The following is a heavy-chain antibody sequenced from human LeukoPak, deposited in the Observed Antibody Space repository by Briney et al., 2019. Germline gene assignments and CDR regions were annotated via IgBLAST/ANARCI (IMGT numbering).Heavy chain of an antibody. CDR2: FYHSGST. CDR3: ARDYTYYDFWSGPGYMDV. CDR1: GGSISSSNW. V-gene: IGHV4-4*02. J-gene: IGHJ6*03. D-gene: IGHD3-3*01. Sequence: KPSQTLSLTCAVSGGSISSSNWWSWVRQPPGKGLEWIGVFYHSGSTNYNPSLKSRVTISVDTSKNQFSLKLSSVTAADTAVYFCARDYTYYDFWSGPGYMDVWGKGTTVTVSS.